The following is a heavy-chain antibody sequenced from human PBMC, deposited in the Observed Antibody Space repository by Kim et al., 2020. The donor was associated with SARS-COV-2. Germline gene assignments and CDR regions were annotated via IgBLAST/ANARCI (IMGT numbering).Heavy chain of an antibody. V-gene: IGHV5-51*01. J-gene: IGHJ5*01. CDR3: ARRHSGGYYYDS. Sequence: RYRPAFQGQVTFSADQSISTAYLQWSSLRASDTAIYYCARRHSGGYYYDSWGQGTLITVSS. D-gene: IGHD3-22*01.